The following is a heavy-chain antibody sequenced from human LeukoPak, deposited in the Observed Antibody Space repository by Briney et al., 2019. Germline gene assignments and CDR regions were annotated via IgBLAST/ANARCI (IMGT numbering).Heavy chain of an antibody. D-gene: IGHD2-8*01. CDR1: GFTFSNYG. CDR3: AKDPLGFCTRATCRYLDS. CDR2: IWYDGSNR. J-gene: IGHJ4*02. V-gene: IGHV3-30*02. Sequence: GGSLRLSCAASGFTFSNYGMHRVRQAPGKGLEWVAFIWYDGSNRYYADSVKGRFTISRDNSENTLFLQMSSLRTEDTAVYYCAKDPLGFCTRATCRYLDSWGQGTLVTVSS.